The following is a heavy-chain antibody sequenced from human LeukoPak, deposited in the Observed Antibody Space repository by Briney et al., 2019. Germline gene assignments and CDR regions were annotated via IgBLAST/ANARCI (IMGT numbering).Heavy chain of an antibody. CDR2: IYYSGST. V-gene: IGHV4-39*01. Sequence: SETLSLTCTVSGGSISSSSYYWGWIRQPPGKGLEWIESIYYSGSTYYNPSLKSRVTISVDTSKNQFSLKLSSVTAADTAVYYCARQEGSCFDYWGQGTLVTVSS. CDR1: GGSISSSSYY. J-gene: IGHJ4*02. D-gene: IGHD2-15*01. CDR3: ARQEGSCFDY.